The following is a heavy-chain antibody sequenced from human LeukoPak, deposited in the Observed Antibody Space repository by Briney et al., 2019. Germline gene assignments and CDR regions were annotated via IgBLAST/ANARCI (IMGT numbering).Heavy chain of an antibody. Sequence: GGSLRLSCAASGFTFSSYWMHWVRQAPGKGLVWVSRINSDGSSTSYADSVKGRFTISRDNAKSTLYLQMNSLRAEDTAVYYCARDPIVVVPAAMPSYYYYGMDVWGQGTTVTVSS. V-gene: IGHV3-74*01. D-gene: IGHD2-2*01. CDR2: INSDGSST. J-gene: IGHJ6*02. CDR3: ARDPIVVVPAAMPSYYYYGMDV. CDR1: GFTFSSYW.